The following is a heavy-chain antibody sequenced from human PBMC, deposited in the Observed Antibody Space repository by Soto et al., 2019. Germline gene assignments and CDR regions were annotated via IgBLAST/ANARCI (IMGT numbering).Heavy chain of an antibody. Sequence: QVQLQQWGAGLLKPSETLSLTCAVYGGSFSGYYWSWIRQPPGKGLEWIGEINHSGSTNYNPSLKRRVTISVDTSRNQFSLKLSSVTAADTAVYYCARGEAYCSGGSCEGYYYYMDVWGKGTTVTVSS. CDR1: GGSFSGYY. CDR2: INHSGST. D-gene: IGHD2-15*01. V-gene: IGHV4-34*01. J-gene: IGHJ6*03. CDR3: ARGEAYCSGGSCEGYYYYMDV.